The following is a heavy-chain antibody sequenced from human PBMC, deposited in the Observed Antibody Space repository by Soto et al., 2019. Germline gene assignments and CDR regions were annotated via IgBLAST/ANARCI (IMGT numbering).Heavy chain of an antibody. V-gene: IGHV3-49*04. CDR3: NRASPPYYYYYYGMDV. J-gene: IGHJ6*02. Sequence: GGSLRLSCTASGFTFGDYAVSWVRQAPGKGLEWVGFIRSKAYGGTTEYAASVKGRFTISRDDSKSIAYLQMNSLKTEETAVYYCNRASPPYYYYYYGMDVWGQGTTVTVSS. CDR2: IRSKAYGGTT. CDR1: GFTFGDYA.